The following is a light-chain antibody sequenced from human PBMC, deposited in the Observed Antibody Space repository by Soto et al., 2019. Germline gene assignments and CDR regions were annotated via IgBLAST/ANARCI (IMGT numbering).Light chain of an antibody. CDR2: DVT. CDR3: CSYAGSYNLGV. V-gene: IGLV2-11*01. Sequence: QSVLTQPASVSGSPGQSITISCTGTSSDIGNYDFVSWYQQHPGKAPKLMIHDVTKRPSGVPDRFSGSKSGNSASLTISGLQAEDEADYYCCSYAGSYNLGVFGGGTKVTVL. J-gene: IGLJ3*02. CDR1: SSDIGNYDF.